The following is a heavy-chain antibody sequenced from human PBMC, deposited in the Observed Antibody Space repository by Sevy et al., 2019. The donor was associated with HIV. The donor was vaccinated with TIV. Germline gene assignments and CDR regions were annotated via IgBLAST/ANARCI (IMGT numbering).Heavy chain of an antibody. V-gene: IGHV3-23*01. CDR1: GFTFSSYA. Sequence: GESLKISCVASGFTFSSYAMSWVRQAPGKGLEWVSAISGSGGSTYYADSVKGRFTISRDNSKNTLYLQMNSLRAEDTAVYYCAKDGYCSSTSCYGFVYYYGMDVWGQGTTVTVSS. CDR2: ISGSGGST. J-gene: IGHJ6*02. D-gene: IGHD2-2*01. CDR3: AKDGYCSSTSCYGFVYYYGMDV.